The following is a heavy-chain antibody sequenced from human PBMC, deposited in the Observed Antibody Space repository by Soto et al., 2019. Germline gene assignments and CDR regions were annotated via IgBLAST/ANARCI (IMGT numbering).Heavy chain of an antibody. J-gene: IGHJ4*02. D-gene: IGHD4-4*01. V-gene: IGHV1-18*04. CDR2: MNAYNGNS. Sequence: QVQLVQSGAEVKKPGXXXKVXCXAXXXXFXNYGISWVRQAPGQGLEWMGWMNAYNGNSNYAQKVQGRVTMTTDKSTNTAYMELRSLRSDDTAVYFCARAQTPTESDXXXQGTLVTVSS. CDR1: XXXFXNYG. CDR3: ARAQTPTESDX.